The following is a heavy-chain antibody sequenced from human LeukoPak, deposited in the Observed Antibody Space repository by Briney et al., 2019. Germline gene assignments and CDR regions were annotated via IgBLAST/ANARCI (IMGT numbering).Heavy chain of an antibody. V-gene: IGHV3-33*01. D-gene: IGHD6-13*01. CDR2: IWYDGSNK. CDR3: ARVPPYSSSWEYHMDV. J-gene: IGHJ6*03. CDR1: GFTFSSYG. Sequence: PGRSLRLSCAASGFTFSSYGMHWVRQAPGKGLEWVAVIWYDGSNKYYADSVKGRFTISRDNSKNTLYLQMNSLRAEDTAVYYCARVPPYSSSWEYHMDVWGKGTTVTVSS.